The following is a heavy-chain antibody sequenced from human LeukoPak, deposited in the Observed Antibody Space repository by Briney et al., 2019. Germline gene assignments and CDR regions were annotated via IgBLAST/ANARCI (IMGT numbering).Heavy chain of an antibody. CDR3: ARADPALPTANWFDP. V-gene: IGHV1-18*01. D-gene: IGHD5-18*01. CDR2: ISAYNGNT. J-gene: IGHJ5*02. CDR1: GYTFTSYG. Sequence: ASVKVSCKASGYTFTSYGISWVQQAPGQGLEWMGWISAYNGNTNYAQKLQGRVTMTTDTSTSTAYMELRSLRSDDTAVYYCARADPALPTANWFDPWGQGTLVTVSS.